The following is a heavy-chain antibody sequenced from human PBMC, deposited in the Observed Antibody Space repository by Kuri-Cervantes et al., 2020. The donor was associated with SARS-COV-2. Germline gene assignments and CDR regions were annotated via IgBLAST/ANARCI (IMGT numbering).Heavy chain of an antibody. J-gene: IGHJ6*02. CDR2: IDQSGGT. V-gene: IGHV4-30-2*01. CDR3: ARSGFLAADAMDV. CDR1: GGSISIGRYS. Sequence: SETLSLTCAVTGGSISIGRYSWNWIRQPPGKGLEWIGYIDQSGGTYYNPSLNGRGSISVDTSRTQFSLKVTSVTAADTAVYYCARSGFLAADAMDVWGQGTTVTVSS. D-gene: IGHD2/OR15-2a*01.